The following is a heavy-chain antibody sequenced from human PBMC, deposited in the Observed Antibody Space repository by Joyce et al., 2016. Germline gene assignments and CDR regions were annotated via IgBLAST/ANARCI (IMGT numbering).Heavy chain of an antibody. CDR3: VREAYYDSSTYYADAFDI. J-gene: IGHJ3*02. CDR2: ISYDGSNE. CDR1: GFTFSNYA. D-gene: IGHD3-22*01. V-gene: IGHV3-30*04. Sequence: QVQLVESGGGVVQPGRSLRLSCAASGFTFSNYAFHWVRQHPGKGLEWVAVISYDGSNEYYAEFVEGRFTISRDNSKSTLYLQMNSLRAEDTAVYYCVREAYYDSSTYYADAFDIWGQGTLATVSS.